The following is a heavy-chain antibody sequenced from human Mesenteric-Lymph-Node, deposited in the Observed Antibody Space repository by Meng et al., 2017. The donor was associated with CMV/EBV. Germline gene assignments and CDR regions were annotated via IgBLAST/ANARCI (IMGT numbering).Heavy chain of an antibody. CDR3: ARGAGSIAAANYLYYGMDV. D-gene: IGHD6-13*01. CDR2: INPNSGGT. Sequence: ASVKVSCKTSGYTFTGYYMHWVRQAPGQGLEWMGWINPNSGGTKYAQNFQGRVTMTRDTSISTAYMELRSLRSDDTAVYYCARGAGSIAAANYLYYGMDVWGQGTTVTVSS. V-gene: IGHV1-2*02. J-gene: IGHJ6*02. CDR1: GYTFTGYY.